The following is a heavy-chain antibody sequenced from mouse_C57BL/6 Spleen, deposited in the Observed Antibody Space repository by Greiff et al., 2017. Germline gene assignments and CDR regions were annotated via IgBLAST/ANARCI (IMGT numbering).Heavy chain of an antibody. CDR3: AIYSNYVGWFAY. Sequence: QVQLQQPGAELVRPGTSVKLSCKASGYTFTSYWMHWVKQRPGQGLEWIGVIDPSDSYTNYNQKFKGKATLTVDTSSSTAYMQLSSLTSEDSAVYYCAIYSNYVGWFAYWGQGTLVTVSA. CDR2: IDPSDSYT. V-gene: IGHV1-59*01. D-gene: IGHD2-5*01. J-gene: IGHJ3*01. CDR1: GYTFTSYW.